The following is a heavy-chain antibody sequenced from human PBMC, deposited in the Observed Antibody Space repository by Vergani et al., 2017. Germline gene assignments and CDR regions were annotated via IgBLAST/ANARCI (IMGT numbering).Heavy chain of an antibody. J-gene: IGHJ4*02. CDR1: GFTFSSYA. CDR2: ISGSGGRT. D-gene: IGHD3-3*01. V-gene: IGHV3-23*01. CDR3: AKLRFLEWLLSEFDY. Sequence: EVQLLESGGGLVQPGGSLRLSCAASGFTFSSYAMSWVRQAPGKGLEWVSAISGSGGRTYYADSVKGRFTISRDNSKNTLYLQMNSLRAEDTAVYYCAKLRFLEWLLSEFDYWGQGTLVTVSS.